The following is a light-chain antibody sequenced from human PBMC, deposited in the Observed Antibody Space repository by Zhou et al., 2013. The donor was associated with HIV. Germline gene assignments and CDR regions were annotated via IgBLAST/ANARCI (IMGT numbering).Light chain of an antibody. CDR2: KAS. J-gene: IGKJ2*02. CDR3: QQYDWYPCT. Sequence: DIQMTQSPSTLSASVGDRVTITCRASQNINHWLAWYQQKPGKAPKLLIYKASTLESGVPSKFSGSGSGTEFTLTINSLHPDDFATYYCQQYDWYPCTFGQGTKLEIK. V-gene: IGKV1-5*03. CDR1: QNINHW.